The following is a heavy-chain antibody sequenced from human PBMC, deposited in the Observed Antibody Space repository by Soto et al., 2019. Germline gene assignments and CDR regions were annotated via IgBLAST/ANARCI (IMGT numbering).Heavy chain of an antibody. Sequence: KPSETLSLTCAVYGGSFSGYYWSWIRQPPGKGLEWIGEINHSGSTNYNPPLKSRVTISVDTSKNQFSLKLSSVTAADTAVYYCARGLLLWLDYWGQGTLVTVSS. J-gene: IGHJ4*02. V-gene: IGHV4-34*01. D-gene: IGHD2-21*01. CDR3: ARGLLLWLDY. CDR2: INHSGST. CDR1: GGSFSGYY.